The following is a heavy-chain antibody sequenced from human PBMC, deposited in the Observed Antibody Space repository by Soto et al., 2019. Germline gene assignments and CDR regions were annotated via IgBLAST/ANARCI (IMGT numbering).Heavy chain of an antibody. Sequence: SETLSLTCTVSGGSTSSDNYWSWIRQPPGKGLEWIGHIYYSGNTDYNPSLKSRLAISIDTSKNQFSLKLSSVTAADTAVYYCARDSSSGYYSPTSYFDYWGQGTLVTVSS. CDR3: ARDSSSGYYSPTSYFDY. D-gene: IGHD3-22*01. CDR1: GGSTSSDNY. J-gene: IGHJ4*02. CDR2: IYYSGNT. V-gene: IGHV4-30-4*01.